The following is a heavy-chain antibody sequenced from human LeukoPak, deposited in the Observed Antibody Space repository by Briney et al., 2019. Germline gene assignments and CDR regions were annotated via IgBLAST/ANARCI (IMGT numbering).Heavy chain of an antibody. CDR3: ARGDNSGWYFFDY. Sequence: GESLKISCKASGYSFTSHWIGWVRQMPGKGLEWMGIIYPGDSDTRYSPSFQGQVTISADKSISTAYLQWSTLQAPDTAMYYCARGDNSGWYFFDYWGQGTLVTVSS. CDR2: IYPGDSDT. V-gene: IGHV5-51*01. J-gene: IGHJ4*02. D-gene: IGHD6-19*01. CDR1: GYSFTSHW.